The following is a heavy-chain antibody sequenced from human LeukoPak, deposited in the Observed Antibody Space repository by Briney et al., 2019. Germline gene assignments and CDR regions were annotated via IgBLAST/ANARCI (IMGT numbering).Heavy chain of an antibody. CDR1: GFTFSSYW. CDR2: ISSSGSTI. V-gene: IGHV3-48*04. J-gene: IGHJ6*03. CDR3: ARSNSYYDFWSGYSSYYMDV. D-gene: IGHD3-3*01. Sequence: GGSLRLSCAASGFTFSSYWMSWVRQAPGKGLEWVSYISSSGSTIYYADSVKGRFTISRDNAKNSLYLQMNSLRAEDTAVYYCARSNSYYDFWSGYSSYYMDVWGKGTTVTVSS.